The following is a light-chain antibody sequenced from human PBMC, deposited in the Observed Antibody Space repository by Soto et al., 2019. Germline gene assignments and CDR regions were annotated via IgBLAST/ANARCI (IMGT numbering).Light chain of an antibody. J-gene: IGKJ5*01. CDR3: QQYGSSPIT. V-gene: IGKV3-20*01. CDR2: GAS. Sequence: ENVLPQSPGTLSLSPGERATLSCRASQSVRSNYVAWYQQKPGQAPRLLISGASSRATGIPDRFSGSGSGTDFTLTISRLEPEDFALYYGQQYGSSPITFGQGTRLDIK. CDR1: QSVRSNY.